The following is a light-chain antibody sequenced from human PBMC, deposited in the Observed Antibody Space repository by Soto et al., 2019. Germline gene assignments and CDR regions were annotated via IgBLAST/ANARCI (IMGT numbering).Light chain of an antibody. Sequence: EIVLTQSPGTLSFSPGERATLSCRASQSVSSTSLAWYQQKPGQAPRLLIYGASNRATGIPDRFSGSGSGTDFTLTISRLEPEDFAVYYCQQYDGSPPWTFGLGTTVEFK. CDR3: QQYDGSPPWT. CDR2: GAS. CDR1: QSVSSTS. V-gene: IGKV3-20*01. J-gene: IGKJ1*01.